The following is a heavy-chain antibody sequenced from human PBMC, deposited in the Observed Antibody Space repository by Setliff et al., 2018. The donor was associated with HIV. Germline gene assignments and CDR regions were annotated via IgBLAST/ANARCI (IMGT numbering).Heavy chain of an antibody. CDR3: ARVGFSSRHTGDFFDS. CDR2: IIPIVGTP. J-gene: IGHJ4*02. CDR1: GGTFRNYA. D-gene: IGHD5-18*01. Sequence: SVKVSCKASGGTFRNYAISWVRQAPGQGLEWMGGIIPIVGTPHYAQKFQGRVTITADESTTTAYMELNSLTSEDTALYYCARVGFSSRHTGDFFDSWGQGTLVTVSS. V-gene: IGHV1-69*13.